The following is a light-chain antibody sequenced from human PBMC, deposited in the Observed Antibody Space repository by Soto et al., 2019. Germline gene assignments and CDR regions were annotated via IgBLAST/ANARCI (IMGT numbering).Light chain of an antibody. CDR1: QDITNC. J-gene: IGKJ5*01. CDR3: QHYDNLPPRVT. Sequence: DIQMTQTPSSLSASVGDRVTFTCQASQDITNCLNWYHQKPGKAPKLLIYDASNLETGVPSRFSGSGSGTDFTFTISSLQPEDIATYFCQHYDNLPPRVTFGQGTRLEIK. CDR2: DAS. V-gene: IGKV1-33*01.